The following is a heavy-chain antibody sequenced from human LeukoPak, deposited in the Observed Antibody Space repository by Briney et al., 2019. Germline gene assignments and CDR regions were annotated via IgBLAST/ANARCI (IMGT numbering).Heavy chain of an antibody. CDR2: ISAYNGNT. Sequence: AASVKVSCTASGYTFTSYGISWVRQAPGQGLEWMGWISAYNGNTNYAQKLQGRVTMTTDTSTSTAYMELRSLRSDDTAVYYCARLRGSREERNNWFDPWGQGTLVTVSS. D-gene: IGHD1-1*01. V-gene: IGHV1-18*01. CDR3: ARLRGSREERNNWFDP. CDR1: GYTFTSYG. J-gene: IGHJ5*02.